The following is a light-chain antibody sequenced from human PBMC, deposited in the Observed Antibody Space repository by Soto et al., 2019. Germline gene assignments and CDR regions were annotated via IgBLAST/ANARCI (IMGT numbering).Light chain of an antibody. J-gene: IGKJ4*01. CDR2: DAS. CDR1: QSVSSY. Sequence: EIVLTQSPATLSLSPGERATLSCRASQSVSSYLAWYQQKPGQAPRLLIYDASNRATGIPARFSGSGSGTDFTLTLSSLEPEDFAVYYSQQRSNWPLTFGGGTKVEIK. CDR3: QQRSNWPLT. V-gene: IGKV3-11*01.